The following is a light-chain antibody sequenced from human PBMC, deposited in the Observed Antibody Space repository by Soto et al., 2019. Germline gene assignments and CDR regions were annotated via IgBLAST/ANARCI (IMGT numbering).Light chain of an antibody. V-gene: IGLV2-14*01. CDR2: DVS. Sequence: QPALTQPASGSGSPGQSSSISCTGTSSDVGGYNYVSWYQQHPGKAPKLMIYDVSNRPSGVSNRFSGSKSGNTASLTISGLQAEDEADYYCSSYTSSSTPFVFGTG. CDR3: SSYTSSSTPFV. J-gene: IGLJ1*01. CDR1: SSDVGGYNY.